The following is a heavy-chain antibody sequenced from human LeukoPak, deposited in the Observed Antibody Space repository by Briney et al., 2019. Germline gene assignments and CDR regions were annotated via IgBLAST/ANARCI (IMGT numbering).Heavy chain of an antibody. CDR2: INPSGDDT. CDR3: ARQRGYCSSGSCYFDY. D-gene: IGHD2-15*01. J-gene: IGHJ4*02. CDR1: GFTFSSSA. Sequence: PGGSLRLSCAASGFTFSSSAMSWVRQAPGKGLEWVSAINPSGDDTYYAESVRGRFTISRDNSKNTVYLQMNSLRAEDTAAYYCARQRGYCSSGSCYFDYWGQGTLVTASS. V-gene: IGHV3-23*01.